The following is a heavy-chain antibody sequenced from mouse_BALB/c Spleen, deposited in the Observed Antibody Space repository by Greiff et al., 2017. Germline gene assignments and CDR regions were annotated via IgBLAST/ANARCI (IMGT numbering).Heavy chain of an antibody. V-gene: IGHV1-54*01. Sequence: QVQLQQSGAELVRPGTSVKVSCKASGYAFTNYLIEWVKQRPGHGLEWIGDIYPGGGYTNYNEKFKGKATLTADTSSSTAYMQLSSLTSEDSAVYFCARLREDWFAYWGQGTLVTVSA. CDR3: ARLREDWFAY. J-gene: IGHJ3*01. CDR2: IYPGGGYT. CDR1: GYAFTNYL.